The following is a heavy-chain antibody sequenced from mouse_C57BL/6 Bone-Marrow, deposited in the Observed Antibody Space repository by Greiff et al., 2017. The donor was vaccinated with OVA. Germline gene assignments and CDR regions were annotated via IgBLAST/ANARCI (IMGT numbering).Heavy chain of an antibody. V-gene: IGHV3-6*01. D-gene: IGHD3-2*02. CDR3: ARDGAAQAPYYFDY. J-gene: IGHJ2*01. Sequence: ESGPGLVKPSQSLSLTCSVTGYSITSGYYWNWIRQFPGNKLEWMGYISYDGSNNYNPSLKNRISITRDTSKNQFFLKLNSVTTEDTATYYCARDGAAQAPYYFDYWGQGTTLTVSS. CDR1: GYSITSGYY. CDR2: ISYDGSN.